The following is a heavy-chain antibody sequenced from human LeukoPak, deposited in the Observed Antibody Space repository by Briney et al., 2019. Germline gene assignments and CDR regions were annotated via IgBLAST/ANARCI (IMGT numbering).Heavy chain of an antibody. Sequence: GASVKVSCKASGYTFTSYYIDWVRQAPGQGLEWMGIIDPSDGRTNYAQRFQGRVTVSRDTSTNIVYMELYSLRSEDTAVYYCARDDRIAVAGPYFFDYWGQGTLATVSS. V-gene: IGHV1-46*01. J-gene: IGHJ4*02. CDR2: IDPSDGRT. D-gene: IGHD6-19*01. CDR3: ARDDRIAVAGPYFFDY. CDR1: GYTFTSYY.